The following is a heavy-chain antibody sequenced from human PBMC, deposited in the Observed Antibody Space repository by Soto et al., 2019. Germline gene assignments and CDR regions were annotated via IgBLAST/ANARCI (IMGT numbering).Heavy chain of an antibody. CDR2: ISPSGDAT. V-gene: IGHV3-23*01. Sequence: EVQLLESGGGLQQPGTSLRLSCAASGFTFSIFGMSWLRQVPGKGLEWVSMISPSGDATYYAVSVEGRFTISRDNSKNTLHLEMTSLRAEDTAVYYCQRDLRMPLDSWGQGTLVTVSS. CDR1: GFTFSIFG. D-gene: IGHD2-2*01. J-gene: IGHJ4*02. CDR3: QRDLRMPLDS.